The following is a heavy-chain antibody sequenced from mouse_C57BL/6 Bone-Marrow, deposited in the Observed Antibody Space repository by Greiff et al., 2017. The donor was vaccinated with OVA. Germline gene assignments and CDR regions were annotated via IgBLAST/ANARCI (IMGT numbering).Heavy chain of an antibody. CDR1: GYTFTSYD. CDR3: ARSGYSNYVGFAY. CDR2: IYPRDGST. D-gene: IGHD2-5*01. J-gene: IGHJ3*01. Sequence: VQLKQSGPELVKPGASVKLSCKASGYTFTSYDINWVKQRPGQGLEWIGWIYPRDGSTKYNEKFKGKATLTVDTSSSTAYIELHSLTAEDSAVYFCARSGYSNYVGFAYWGQGTLVTVSA. V-gene: IGHV1-85*01.